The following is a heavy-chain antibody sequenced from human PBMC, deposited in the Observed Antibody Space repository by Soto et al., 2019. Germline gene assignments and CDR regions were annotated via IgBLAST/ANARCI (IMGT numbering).Heavy chain of an antibody. D-gene: IGHD3-9*01. CDR3: AHGDTLTNQGWDS. V-gene: IGHV2-5*02. CDR2: TYWDDDK. CDR1: GFSVSRSGEA. Sequence: QITLKESGPTLVKPTQTLTLTCTFSGFSVSRSGEAVGWIRQPPGKALELLARTYWDDDKRYSPSLRSRLTIARGISDNPVVLTMTNMDPVDKATSYCAHGDTLTNQGWDSWGQGTLVTVSS. J-gene: IGHJ4*02.